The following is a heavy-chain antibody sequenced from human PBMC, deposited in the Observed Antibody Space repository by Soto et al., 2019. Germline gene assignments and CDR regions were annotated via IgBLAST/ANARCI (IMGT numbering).Heavy chain of an antibody. CDR3: ARHWGYYFDY. J-gene: IGHJ4*02. CDR1: GGSFSGYY. Sequence: QLQLQQWGAGLLKPSETLSVTCAVTGGSFSGYYWRWVRKPQGTGLERIGEGGHGGGTIYNPSHESRLPISEDASNHLFPLDVISVTAADAAVYLCARHWGYYFDYWGQGAPVTGSS. CDR2: GGHGGGT. D-gene: IGHD3-16*01. V-gene: IGHV4-34*01.